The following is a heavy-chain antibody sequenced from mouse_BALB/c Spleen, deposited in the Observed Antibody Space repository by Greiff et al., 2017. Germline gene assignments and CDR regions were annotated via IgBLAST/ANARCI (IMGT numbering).Heavy chain of an antibody. J-gene: IGHJ4*01. CDR3: ARHVSYGNYAMDY. Sequence: EVMLVESGGGLVKPGGSLQLSCAASGFAFSSYDMSWVRQTPEKRLEWVAYISSGGGSTYYPDTVTGRFTISRDNATNTLYLQMSSLKSEDTAMYYCARHVSYGNYAMDYWGQGTSVTVSS. D-gene: IGHD2-1*01. V-gene: IGHV5-12-1*01. CDR2: ISSGGGST. CDR1: GFAFSSYD.